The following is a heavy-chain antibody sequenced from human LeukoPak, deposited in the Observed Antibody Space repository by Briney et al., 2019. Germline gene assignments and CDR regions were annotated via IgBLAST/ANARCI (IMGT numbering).Heavy chain of an antibody. CDR3: ARDSSGYFHWFDP. D-gene: IGHD3-22*01. CDR2: ISSSSSII. J-gene: IGHJ5*02. CDR1: GFTFSSYE. V-gene: IGHV3-48*03. Sequence: GGSLRLSCAASGFTFSSYEMNWVRQAPGKGLEWVSYISSSSSIIYYADSVKGRFTISRDNAKNSLYLQMNSLRAEDTAVYYCARDSSGYFHWFDPWGQGTLVTVSS.